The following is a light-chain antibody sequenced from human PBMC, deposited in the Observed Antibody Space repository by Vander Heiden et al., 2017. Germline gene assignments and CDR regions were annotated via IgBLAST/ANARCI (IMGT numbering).Light chain of an antibody. Sequence: QSALTQPASVSGSPGHSITLSCTGTSSDVGAYNYVSWYQQYPDKAPKLMIYEVTNRPSGVSDRFSGSKSGNTASLTISRLQAEDEADYYCTSFTSYSIPYVFGTGTKVTVL. CDR2: EVT. J-gene: IGLJ1*01. V-gene: IGLV2-14*01. CDR3: TSFTSYSIPYV. CDR1: SSDVGAYNY.